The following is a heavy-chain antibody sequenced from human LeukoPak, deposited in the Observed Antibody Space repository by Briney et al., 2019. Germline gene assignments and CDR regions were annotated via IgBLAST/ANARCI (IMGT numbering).Heavy chain of an antibody. V-gene: IGHV1-2*06. Sequence: ASVKVSCKVSGYTLTELSMHWVRQAPGQGLEWMGRINPNSGGTNYAQKFQGRVTMTRDTSISTAYMELSRLRSDDTAVYYCARTYYYDSSGYFYFDYWGQGTLVTVSS. CDR3: ARTYYYDSSGYFYFDY. J-gene: IGHJ4*02. D-gene: IGHD3-22*01. CDR2: INPNSGGT. CDR1: GYTLTELS.